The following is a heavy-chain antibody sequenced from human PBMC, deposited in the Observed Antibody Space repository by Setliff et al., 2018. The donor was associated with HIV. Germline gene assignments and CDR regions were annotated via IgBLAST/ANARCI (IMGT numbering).Heavy chain of an antibody. V-gene: IGHV3-30*18. CDR1: GFTFSGYG. J-gene: IGHJ4*01. CDR3: AKDGISGGAYPPYYFDY. CDR2: ISYDGTNK. Sequence: GGSLRLSCAASGFTFSGYGMHWVRQAPGKGLEWVAIISYDGTNKYYADSVKGRFTISRDNSKNTLFLQMSSLRGEDTAVYYCAKDGISGGAYPPYYFDYWGHGTLVTVSS. D-gene: IGHD2-15*01.